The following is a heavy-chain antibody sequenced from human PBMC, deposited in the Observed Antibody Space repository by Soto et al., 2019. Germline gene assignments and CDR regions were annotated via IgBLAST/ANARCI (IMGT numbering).Heavy chain of an antibody. J-gene: IGHJ6*02. CDR3: TRVVRFGSAEYSYSYGMDV. V-gene: IGHV3-74*03. CDR2: ANSDGSST. CDR1: GFTFNTYW. D-gene: IGHD3-10*01. Sequence: EVQLVESGGGLVQPGGSLRLSCAASGFTFNTYWMHWVRQAPGKGLVWVSRANSDGSSTTYADSVKGRFTISRENARNTLYLQMNSLRAEHTAVYYCTRVVRFGSAEYSYSYGMDVWGQGTTVTVSS.